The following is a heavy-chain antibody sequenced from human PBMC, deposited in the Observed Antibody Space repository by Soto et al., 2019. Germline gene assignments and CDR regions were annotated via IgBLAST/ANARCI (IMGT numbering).Heavy chain of an antibody. CDR3: ARSGSDRRNNWFDP. J-gene: IGHJ5*02. CDR1: GGTFSSYA. Sequence: SVKVSCKASGGTFSSYAISWVRQAPGQGLEWMGGIIPIFGTANYAQKFQGRVTITADESTSTAYMELSSLRSEDTAVYYCARSGSDRRNNWFDPWGQGTLVTVSS. CDR2: IIPIFGTA. V-gene: IGHV1-69*13. D-gene: IGHD1-26*01.